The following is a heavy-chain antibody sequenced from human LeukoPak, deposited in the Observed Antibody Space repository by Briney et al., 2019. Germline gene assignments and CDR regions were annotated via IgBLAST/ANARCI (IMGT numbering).Heavy chain of an antibody. CDR2: IYYSGST. V-gene: IGHV4-59*01. D-gene: IGHD3-9*01. Sequence: SETLSLTCTVSGGSISSYYWSWIRQPPGKGLEWIGYIYYSGSTNYNPSLKSRVTISVDTSKSQFSLKLNSVTAADTAIYYCARGRNDIDWFDYWGQGTLVTVSS. J-gene: IGHJ4*02. CDR1: GGSISSYY. CDR3: ARGRNDIDWFDY.